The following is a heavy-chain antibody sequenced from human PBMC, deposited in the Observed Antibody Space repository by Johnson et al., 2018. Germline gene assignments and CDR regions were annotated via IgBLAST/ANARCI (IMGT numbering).Heavy chain of an antibody. V-gene: IGHV3-30-3*01. Sequence: QVQLVESGGGVVQPGRSLRLSCAASGFTFSSYAMHWVRQAPGKGLEWVAVISYAGRNKYYADSVKGRFTISRDNSKNTLYLQMNSLRAEDTAVYYGARASKQPEYYDFWSGYYRDYYYDYCMDVWGKGTTVTVSS. CDR3: ARASKQPEYYDFWSGYYRDYYYDYCMDV. D-gene: IGHD3-3*01. CDR1: GFTFSSYA. CDR2: ISYAGRNK. J-gene: IGHJ6*03.